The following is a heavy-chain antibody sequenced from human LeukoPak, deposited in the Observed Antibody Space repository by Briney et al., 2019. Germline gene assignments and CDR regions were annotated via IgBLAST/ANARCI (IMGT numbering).Heavy chain of an antibody. J-gene: IGHJ3*02. V-gene: IGHV3-48*04. CDR3: ARVIIVGATGI. Sequence: AGSLRLSCEASGFTFSNYGMNWVRQAPGKGLEWVSYISSGGSTVYYADSVKGRFTISRDNAKNSLYLQMNSLRAEDTAVYYCARVIIVGATGIWGQGTMVTVSS. CDR1: GFTFSNYG. D-gene: IGHD1-26*01. CDR2: ISSGGSTV.